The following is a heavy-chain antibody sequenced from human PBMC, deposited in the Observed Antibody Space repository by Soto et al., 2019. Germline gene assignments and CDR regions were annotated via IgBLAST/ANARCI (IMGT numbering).Heavy chain of an antibody. J-gene: IGHJ5*02. CDR3: ANPDSGSGNWFDP. D-gene: IGHD3-10*01. CDR1: GFTFSSYA. CDR2: ISGSGGST. Sequence: EVQLLESGGGLVQPGGSLRLSCAASGFTFSSYAMSWVRQAPGKGLEWVSAISGSGGSTYYADSVKGRFTISRDNSKNTLYLQMNSLGAEDTAVYYCANPDSGSGNWFDPWGQGTLVTVSS. V-gene: IGHV3-23*01.